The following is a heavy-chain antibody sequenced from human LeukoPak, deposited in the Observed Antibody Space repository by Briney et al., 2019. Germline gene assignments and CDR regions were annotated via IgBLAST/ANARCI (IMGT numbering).Heavy chain of an antibody. J-gene: IGHJ4*02. D-gene: IGHD3-16*01. CDR1: GYTFTGYY. CDR2: INPSGGST. CDR3: ARARITFGDFDY. V-gene: IGHV1-46*01. Sequence: ASVKVSCKASGYTFTGYYMHWVRQAPGQGLEWMGIINPSGGSTSCAQKFQGRVTMTRDTSTSTVYMELSSLRSEDTAVYYCARARITFGDFDYWGQGTLVTVSS.